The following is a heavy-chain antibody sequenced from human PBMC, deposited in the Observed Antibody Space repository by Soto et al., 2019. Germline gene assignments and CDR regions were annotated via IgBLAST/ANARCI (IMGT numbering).Heavy chain of an antibody. CDR2: INHSGST. Sequence: QVQLQQWGAGLLKPSETLSLTCAVYGGSFSGYYWSWIRQPPGKGLEWIGEINHSGSTNYNPSLKSRVTISVDTSKNQCSLKLSSVTAADTAVYYCARVRGYCSSTSCPTYYYYYMDVWGKGTTVTVSS. D-gene: IGHD2-2*01. CDR1: GGSFSGYY. CDR3: ARVRGYCSSTSCPTYYYYYMDV. J-gene: IGHJ6*03. V-gene: IGHV4-34*01.